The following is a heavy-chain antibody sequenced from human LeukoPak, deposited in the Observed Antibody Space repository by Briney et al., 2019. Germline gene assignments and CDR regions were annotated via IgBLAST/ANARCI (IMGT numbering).Heavy chain of an antibody. CDR2: ISAYNG. D-gene: IGHD3-10*01. Sequence: ASVKVSCKASGYTFTSYAMNWVRQAPGQGLEWMGWISAYNGQGRVTMTTDTSTSTAYMELKSLRSDDTAVYYCARGGHRRYYYTSGSAFDPWGQGTLVTVSS. CDR3: ARGGHRRYYYTSGSAFDP. CDR1: GYTFTSYA. V-gene: IGHV1-18*01. J-gene: IGHJ5*02.